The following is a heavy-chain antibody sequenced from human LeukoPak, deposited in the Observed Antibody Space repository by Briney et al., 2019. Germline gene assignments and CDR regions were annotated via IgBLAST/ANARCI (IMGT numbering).Heavy chain of an antibody. J-gene: IGHJ4*02. CDR1: GFTFSSFA. Sequence: GGSLRLSCAASGFTFSSFAVGWVRQAPGKGLEWVSSISGSGDAAYYADSVKGRFTISRDNSKNILYLQMNSLGAEDSAVYYCAAAPRPTTPLLPVDYWGQGTLVTVSS. CDR2: ISGSGDAA. CDR3: AAAPRPTTPLLPVDY. D-gene: IGHD1-1*01. V-gene: IGHV3-23*01.